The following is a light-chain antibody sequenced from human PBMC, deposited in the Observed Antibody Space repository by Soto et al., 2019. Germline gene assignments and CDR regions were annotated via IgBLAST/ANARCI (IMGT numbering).Light chain of an antibody. CDR3: QQYGSSLTWT. CDR1: QSVNSDS. Sequence: EIGFTQAPDPLSLATGGGTALSSRASQSVNSDSLAWYQQKPGQAPRLLISGASTRATGIPDRFRGSGSGTDFTLTISRLEPEDFAVYYCQQYGSSLTWTFGQGTKVDIK. J-gene: IGKJ1*01. V-gene: IGKV3-20*01. CDR2: GAS.